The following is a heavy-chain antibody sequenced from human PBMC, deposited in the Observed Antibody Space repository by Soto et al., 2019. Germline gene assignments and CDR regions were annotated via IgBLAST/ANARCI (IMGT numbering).Heavy chain of an antibody. CDR3: ATDPRWGY. CDR2: IKSKADGETP. CDR1: GLNFANAW. Sequence: EVRLVESGGGLVKPGGSLRLSCAVSGLNFANAWMNWVRQAPGKGLEWVGRIKSKADGETPDHAAPVKGRFSISRDDSKNTLYLQMNSLKTEDTAVYYCATDPRWGYWGQGTQVTVSS. D-gene: IGHD1-26*01. J-gene: IGHJ4*02. V-gene: IGHV3-15*07.